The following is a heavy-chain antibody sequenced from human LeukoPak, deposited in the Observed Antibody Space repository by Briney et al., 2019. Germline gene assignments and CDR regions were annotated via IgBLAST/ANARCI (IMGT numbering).Heavy chain of an antibody. V-gene: IGHV3-7*05. Sequence: GGSRRRSCAASGFTFSSYWMSWVRQAPGKGLEWVANIKQDGSEKYYVDSVKGGFTITRDNAKTSLSLQMNSLRAENTAVYYCAGVQRRGGAGGYFDYWGQGTLVTVSS. D-gene: IGHD1-1*01. CDR1: GFTFSSYW. CDR2: IKQDGSEK. J-gene: IGHJ4*02. CDR3: AGVQRRGGAGGYFDY.